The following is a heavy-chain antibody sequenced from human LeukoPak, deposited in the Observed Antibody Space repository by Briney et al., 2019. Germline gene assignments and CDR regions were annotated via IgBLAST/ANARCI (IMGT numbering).Heavy chain of an antibody. D-gene: IGHD3-10*01. Sequence: NPGGSLRLSCAASGFTFSSYGMSWVRQAPGKGLEWFSAISGSGGSTYYADSVKGRFTISRDNSKNTLYLQMNSLRAEDTAVYYCARVVPPTDYGSGSYFWDPYYFDYWGQGTLVTVSS. CDR2: ISGSGGST. V-gene: IGHV3-23*01. CDR1: GFTFSSYG. J-gene: IGHJ4*02. CDR3: ARVVPPTDYGSGSYFWDPYYFDY.